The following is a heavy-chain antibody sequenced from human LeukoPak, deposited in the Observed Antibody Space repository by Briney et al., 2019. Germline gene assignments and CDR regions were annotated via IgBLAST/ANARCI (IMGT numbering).Heavy chain of an antibody. D-gene: IGHD2-15*01. V-gene: IGHV2-70*11. CDR2: IDWDDDK. J-gene: IGHJ4*02. Sequence: SGPTLVEPTQTLTLTCTFSGFSLSTSGMCVSWIRQPPGKALEWLARIDWDDDKYYSTSLKTRLTISKDTSKNQVVLTMTNMDPVDTATYYCARIRRRYCSGGSCYDIDYWGQGTLVTVSS. CDR1: GFSLSTSGMC. CDR3: ARIRRRYCSGGSCYDIDY.